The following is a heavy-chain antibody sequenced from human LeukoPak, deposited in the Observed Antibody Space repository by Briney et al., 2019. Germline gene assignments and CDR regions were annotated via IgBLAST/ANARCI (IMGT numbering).Heavy chain of an antibody. Sequence: GGSLRLSCAASGFMFSRYWMSWVRQAPGKGLEWVANIHQDGGEKYYVDSVKGRFTISRDNTKNSMFLQMSSLRAEDTAVYYCFAPFDYWGQGTLVTVSS. CDR1: GFMFSRYW. J-gene: IGHJ4*02. CDR3: FAPFDY. V-gene: IGHV3-7*01. CDR2: IHQDGGEK.